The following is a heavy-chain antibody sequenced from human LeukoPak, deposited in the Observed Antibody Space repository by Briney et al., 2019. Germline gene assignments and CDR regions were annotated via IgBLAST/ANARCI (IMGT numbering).Heavy chain of an antibody. CDR3: ARSEMGYYNYYMDV. CDR2: ISSSSSYI. CDR1: GFTFSKYN. D-gene: IGHD2-8*01. J-gene: IGHJ6*03. Sequence: GGSLRFSCAASGFTFSKYNMNWVRQAPGKGLEWVSSISSSSSYIYYADSVKGRFTISRDNARNSLYLQMNSLRAEDTGVYYCARSEMGYYNYYMDVWGKGTTVTVSS. V-gene: IGHV3-21*01.